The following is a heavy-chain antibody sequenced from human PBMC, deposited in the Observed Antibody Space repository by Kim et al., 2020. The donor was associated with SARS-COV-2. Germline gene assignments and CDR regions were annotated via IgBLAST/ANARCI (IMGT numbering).Heavy chain of an antibody. Sequence: GGSLRLSCAASGFTFSSYAMHWVRQAPGKGLEWVAVISYDGSNKYYADSVKGRFTISRDNSKNTLYLQMNSLRAEDTAVYYCARELRFSPSHYYGMDVWGQGTTVTVSS. CDR2: ISYDGSNK. V-gene: IGHV3-30*04. CDR1: GFTFSSYA. CDR3: ARELRFSPSHYYGMDV. J-gene: IGHJ6*02. D-gene: IGHD3-3*01.